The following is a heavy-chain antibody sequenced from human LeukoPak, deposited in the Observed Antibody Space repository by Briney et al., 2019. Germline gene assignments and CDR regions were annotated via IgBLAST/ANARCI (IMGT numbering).Heavy chain of an antibody. Sequence: PSETLSLTCTVSGGSISRGTYWWSWIRQPAGKGLEWIGRIYTSGSTNYNPSLKSGVTISVDTPKNQFSLKLSAVTAAGTAVYYCAAHSSGSSYYFDYWGQGTLVTVSS. CDR3: AAHSSGSSYYFDY. CDR1: GGSISRGTYW. J-gene: IGHJ4*02. D-gene: IGHD3-22*01. CDR2: IYTSGST. V-gene: IGHV4-61*02.